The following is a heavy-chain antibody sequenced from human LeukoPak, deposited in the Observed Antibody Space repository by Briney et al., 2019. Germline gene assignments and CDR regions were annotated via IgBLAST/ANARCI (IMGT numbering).Heavy chain of an antibody. CDR3: AREIGPRQLHLWGSAFDY. Sequence: ASVKVSCKASGYTFTSYYMHWVRQAPGQGLEWMGIINPSGGTTSYAQNFQGRVTVTRDTSTSTVYMELSSLRSEDTAVYYCAREIGPRQLHLWGSAFDYWGQGTLVTVSS. V-gene: IGHV1-46*01. CDR1: GYTFTSYY. J-gene: IGHJ4*02. CDR2: INPSGGTT. D-gene: IGHD5-18*01.